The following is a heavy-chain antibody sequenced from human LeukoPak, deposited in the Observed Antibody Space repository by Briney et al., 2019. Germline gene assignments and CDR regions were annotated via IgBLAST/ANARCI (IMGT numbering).Heavy chain of an antibody. CDR1: GFTFSSYS. J-gene: IGHJ6*03. D-gene: IGHD3-10*01. CDR2: ISSSSSYI. Sequence: GGSLRLSCAASGFTFSSYSMNWVRQAPGKGLEWVSSISSSSSYIYYADSVKGRFTISRDNAKNSLYLQMNSLGAEDTAVYYCARGRVPYYMDVWGKGTTVTVS. V-gene: IGHV3-21*01. CDR3: ARGRVPYYMDV.